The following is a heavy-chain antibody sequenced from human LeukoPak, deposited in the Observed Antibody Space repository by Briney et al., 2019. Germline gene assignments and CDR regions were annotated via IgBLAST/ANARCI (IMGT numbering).Heavy chain of an antibody. J-gene: IGHJ6*03. Sequence: GGSLRLSCAASGFTFSSYNMNWVRQAPGKGLEWVSSISSRSSYINYADSVKGRFTISRDNAKNSLFLQMSTLRAEDTAVYYCARVPTPHYYDFWSGYPIYYYYMDVWGKGTTVTVSS. D-gene: IGHD3-3*01. CDR2: ISSRSSYI. V-gene: IGHV3-21*01. CDR1: GFTFSSYN. CDR3: ARVPTPHYYDFWSGYPIYYYYMDV.